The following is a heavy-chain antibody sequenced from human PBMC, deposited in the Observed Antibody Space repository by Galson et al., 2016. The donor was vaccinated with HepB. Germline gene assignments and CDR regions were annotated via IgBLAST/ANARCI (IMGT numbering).Heavy chain of an antibody. Sequence: SLRLSCAASGFTFSSRSMNWVRQAPGKGLEWVSSISSSSSHIYYVDSVKGRFTISRDNAKNSLYLQMTSLRVEDTAVYYCAKGGDYDKWGQGTLVTVSS. D-gene: IGHD1-26*01. V-gene: IGHV3-21*01. J-gene: IGHJ4*02. CDR3: AKGGDYDK. CDR1: GFTFSSRS. CDR2: ISSSSSHI.